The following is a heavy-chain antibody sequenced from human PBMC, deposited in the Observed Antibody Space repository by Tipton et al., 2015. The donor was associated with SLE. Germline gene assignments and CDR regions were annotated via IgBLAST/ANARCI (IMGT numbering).Heavy chain of an antibody. V-gene: IGHV3-23*01. Sequence: SLRLSCAASGFTFSSYAMSWVRQAPGKGLEWVSAISGSGGSTYYADSVKGRFTNSRDNSKNTLYLQMNSLRAEDTAVYYCAKYGDYPLNWFDPWGQGTLVTVSS. CDR2: ISGSGGST. CDR1: GFTFSSYA. J-gene: IGHJ5*02. CDR3: AKYGDYPLNWFDP. D-gene: IGHD4-17*01.